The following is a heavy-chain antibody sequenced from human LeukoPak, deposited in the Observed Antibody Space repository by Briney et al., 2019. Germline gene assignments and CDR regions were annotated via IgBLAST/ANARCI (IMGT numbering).Heavy chain of an antibody. Sequence: GGSLRLSCAASGFTFSSYAMHWVRQAPGKGLEWVAVISYDGSNKYYADSVKGRFTISRDNSKNTLYLQMNSLRAEDTAVYYCAKPDSPNYYGSGSYSDYFDYWGQGTLVTVSS. V-gene: IGHV3-30-3*02. D-gene: IGHD3-10*01. CDR1: GFTFSSYA. CDR3: AKPDSPNYYGSGSYSDYFDY. CDR2: ISYDGSNK. J-gene: IGHJ4*02.